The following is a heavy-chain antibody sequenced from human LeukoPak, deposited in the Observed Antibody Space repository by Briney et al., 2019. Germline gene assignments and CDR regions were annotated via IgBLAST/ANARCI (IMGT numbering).Heavy chain of an antibody. Sequence: SETLSLTCAVYGGSFSGYYWSWIRQPPGKGLEWIGEINHSGSTNYNPSLKSRVTISVDTSKNQFSLKLSSVTAADTAVYYCARGFRDIVVVVAATFTGFDYWGQGTLVTVPS. CDR2: INHSGST. CDR3: ARGFRDIVVVVAATFTGFDY. D-gene: IGHD2-15*01. J-gene: IGHJ4*02. CDR1: GGSFSGYY. V-gene: IGHV4-34*01.